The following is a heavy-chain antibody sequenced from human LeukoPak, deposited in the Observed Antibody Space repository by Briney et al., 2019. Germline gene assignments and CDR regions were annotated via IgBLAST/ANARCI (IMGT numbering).Heavy chain of an antibody. V-gene: IGHV3-9*01. J-gene: IGHJ3*02. D-gene: IGHD6-6*01. CDR2: ISWNSSSI. CDR3: AKDIGIAARPGAFDI. Sequence: GGSLRLSCAASGFTFDNYAMHWVRQAPGKGLEWVACISWNSSSIGYADSVKGRFTISRDNSKNSLYLKMNSLRAEDTALYYCAKDIGIAARPGAFDIWGQGTMVTVSS. CDR1: GFTFDNYA.